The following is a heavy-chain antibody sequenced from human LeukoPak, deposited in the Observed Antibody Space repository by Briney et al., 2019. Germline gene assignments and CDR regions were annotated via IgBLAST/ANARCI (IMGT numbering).Heavy chain of an antibody. Sequence: SETLSLTCTVSGGSISSSSYYWGWIRQPPGKGLEWIGSIYYSGSTYYNPSLKSRVTISVDTSKNQFSLKLSSVTAADTAVYYCARPRGYDFWSGYTAPDAFDIWGQGTMVTVSS. V-gene: IGHV4-39*01. CDR1: GGSISSSSYY. D-gene: IGHD3-3*01. CDR2: IYYSGST. CDR3: ARPRGYDFWSGYTAPDAFDI. J-gene: IGHJ3*02.